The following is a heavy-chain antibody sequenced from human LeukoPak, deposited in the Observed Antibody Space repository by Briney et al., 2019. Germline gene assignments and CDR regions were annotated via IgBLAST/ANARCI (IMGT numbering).Heavy chain of an antibody. V-gene: IGHV4-39*01. CDR2: IYYSGST. J-gene: IGHJ4*02. CDR3: ARRGSGGKHDY. D-gene: IGHD4-23*01. Sequence: SETLSLTCTVSGGSISSSSYYRGWIRQPPGKGLEWIGSIYYSGSTYYNPSLKSRVTISVDTSKNQFPLKLSSVTAADTAVYYCARRGSGGKHDYWGQGTLVTVSS. CDR1: GGSISSSSYY.